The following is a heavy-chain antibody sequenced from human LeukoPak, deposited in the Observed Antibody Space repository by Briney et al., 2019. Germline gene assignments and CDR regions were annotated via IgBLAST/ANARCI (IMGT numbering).Heavy chain of an antibody. CDR2: ITSSSTYM. Sequence: GGSLRLSCAASGFTFNSYNMNWVRQAPGKGLEWVSSITSSSTYMYYADSVKGRFTISRDNARNSPYLQMNSLRAEDTAVYYCARDPYSGGYGNDYYYYMDVWGKGTTVTISS. D-gene: IGHD1-26*01. V-gene: IGHV3-21*01. CDR1: GFTFNSYN. CDR3: ARDPYSGGYGNDYYYYMDV. J-gene: IGHJ6*03.